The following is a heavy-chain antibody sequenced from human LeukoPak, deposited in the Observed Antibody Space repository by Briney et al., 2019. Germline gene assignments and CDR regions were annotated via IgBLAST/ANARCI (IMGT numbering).Heavy chain of an antibody. D-gene: IGHD3-16*01. J-gene: IGHJ4*02. CDR3: AKVTSEGGYFDY. CDR2: ISGSGGST. Sequence: GGSLRLSCVASGFTFNSYVMNWVRQAPGKGLEWVSGISGSGGSTYYAESVKGRFTISRDNFKNTLYLQMNSLRAEDTAVYYCAKVTSEGGYFDYWGQGTLVTVS. CDR1: GFTFNSYV. V-gene: IGHV3-23*01.